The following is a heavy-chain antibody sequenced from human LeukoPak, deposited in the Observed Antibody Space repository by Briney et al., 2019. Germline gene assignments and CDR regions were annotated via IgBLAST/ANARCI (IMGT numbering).Heavy chain of an antibody. CDR1: GGSISSGGYY. J-gene: IGHJ4*02. D-gene: IGHD2-21*02. CDR2: IYYSGST. CDR3: ARDACGGGCWSSFDY. Sequence: TLSLTCTVSGGSISSGGYYWSWIRQHPAKGLEWIGYIYYSGSTYYNPSLKSRVSMSVDTSKSQFSLKLSSVTAADTAVYYCARDACGGGCWSSFDYWGQGTLVTVSS. V-gene: IGHV4-31*03.